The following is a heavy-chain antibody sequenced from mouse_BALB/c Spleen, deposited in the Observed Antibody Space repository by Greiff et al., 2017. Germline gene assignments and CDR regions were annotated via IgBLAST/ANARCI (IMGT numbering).Heavy chain of an antibody. CDR1: GYTFTSYN. Sequence: LQQPGAELVKPGASVKMSCKAYGYTFTSYNMHWVKQTPGQGLEWIGAIYPGNGDTSYNQKFKGKATLTADKSSSTAYMQLSSLTSEDSAVYYCARKLRYYFDYWGQGTTLTVSS. J-gene: IGHJ2*01. V-gene: IGHV1-12*01. D-gene: IGHD1-1*01. CDR3: ARKLRYYFDY. CDR2: IYPGNGDT.